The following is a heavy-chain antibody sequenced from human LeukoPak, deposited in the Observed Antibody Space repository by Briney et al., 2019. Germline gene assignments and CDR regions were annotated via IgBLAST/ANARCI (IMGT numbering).Heavy chain of an antibody. V-gene: IGHV4-61*01. J-gene: IGHJ4*02. CDR1: GGSFSSGSYY. CDR2: IYYSGST. CDR3: AREYSSARAYFDY. D-gene: IGHD6-19*01. Sequence: SETLSLTCTVSGGSFSSGSYYWSWIRQSPGKGLEWIGYIYYSGSTYYNPSLKSRVTISVDTSKNQFSLRLSSVTAADTAVYFCAREYSSARAYFDYWGQGTLVTVSS.